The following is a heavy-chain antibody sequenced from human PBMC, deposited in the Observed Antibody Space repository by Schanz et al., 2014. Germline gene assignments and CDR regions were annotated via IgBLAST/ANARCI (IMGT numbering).Heavy chain of an antibody. V-gene: IGHV3-30*10. CDR1: GFTFRSHA. Sequence: QVQLVESGGGVVQPGRSLRLSCAASGFTFRSHAMHWVRQAPGKGLEWGAVISHDGSKKYYTDSVKGRFTIARDNSRNTLYLQMNSLRADDAAVYYCARELPSYFDSSNGSQNAFDYWGQGTLVTVSS. CDR3: ARELPSYFDSSNGSQNAFDY. CDR2: ISHDGSKK. D-gene: IGHD3-3*01. J-gene: IGHJ4*02.